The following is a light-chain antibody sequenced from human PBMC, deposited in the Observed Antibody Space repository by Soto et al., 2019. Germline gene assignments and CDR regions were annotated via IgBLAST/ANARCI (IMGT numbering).Light chain of an antibody. CDR1: QSVSSSY. CDR2: GAS. V-gene: IGKV3-20*01. J-gene: IGKJ1*01. CDR3: PQYSSSPWT. Sequence: EIVLTQSPGTLSLSPGERATLSCRASQSVSSSYLAWYQQKPGQAPRLLIYGASSRATGILDRFSGSGSGTDFTLTISRLEPKDFAVYYCPQYSSSPWTFGQGTTVEIK.